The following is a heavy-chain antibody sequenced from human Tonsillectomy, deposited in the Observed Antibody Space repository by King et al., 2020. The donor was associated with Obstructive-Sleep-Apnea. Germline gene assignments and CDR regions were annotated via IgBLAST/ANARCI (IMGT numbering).Heavy chain of an antibody. D-gene: IGHD5-24*01. Sequence: VQLVESGGGLVQPGGSLRLSCSGSGFTFSDYAMHWVRQAPGKGLEYVSSLSYNGNTIYHADSVKGRFTISGDNSKNTLYLQMSSLRAEDTAVYYCVKDPRRDGYNWLDYWGQGTLVTVSS. V-gene: IGHV3-64D*09. CDR2: LSYNGNTI. J-gene: IGHJ4*02. CDR3: VKDPRRDGYNWLDY. CDR1: GFTFSDYA.